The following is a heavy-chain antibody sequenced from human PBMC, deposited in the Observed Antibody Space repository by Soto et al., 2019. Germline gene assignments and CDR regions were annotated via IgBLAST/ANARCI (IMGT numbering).Heavy chain of an antibody. CDR1: GGTFSSYA. D-gene: IGHD2-2*01. J-gene: IGHJ4*02. CDR2: IIPIFGTA. V-gene: IGHV1-69*13. Sequence: SVKVSCKASGGTFSSYAISWVRQAPGQGLEWMGGIIPIFGTANYAQKFQGRVTITADESTSTAYMELSSLRSEDTAVYYCARGYCSSTSCSQTPDYWGQGTLVTVSS. CDR3: ARGYCSSTSCSQTPDY.